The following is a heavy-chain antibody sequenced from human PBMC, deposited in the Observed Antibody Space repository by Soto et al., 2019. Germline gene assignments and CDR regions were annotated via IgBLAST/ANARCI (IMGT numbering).Heavy chain of an antibody. CDR1: GYSFTSYW. Sequence: GESLKISCKGSGYSFTSYWIGWVRQMPGKGLEWMGIIYPGDSDTRYSPSFQGQVTISRDTSKNQVVPTMTNVDPADTATYYCARIVLKVTTGALDVWGPGSVVTVSS. J-gene: IGHJ3*01. CDR2: IYPGDSDT. CDR3: ARIVLKVTTGALDV. V-gene: IGHV5-51*01. D-gene: IGHD3-22*01.